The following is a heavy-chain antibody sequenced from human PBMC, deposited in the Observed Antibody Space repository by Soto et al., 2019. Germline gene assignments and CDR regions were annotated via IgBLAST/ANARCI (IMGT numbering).Heavy chain of an antibody. CDR3: ATIIEGYCSSTSCYLSRDPSNKKFDY. CDR1: GYTLTELS. CDR2: FDPEDGET. D-gene: IGHD2-2*01. Sequence: EASVKVSCKVSGYTLTELSMHWVRQAPGKGLEWMGGFDPEDGETIYAQKFQGRVTMTEDTSTDTAYMELSSLRSEDTAVYYCATIIEGYCSSTSCYLSRDPSNKKFDYWGQGTLVTVSS. J-gene: IGHJ4*02. V-gene: IGHV1-24*01.